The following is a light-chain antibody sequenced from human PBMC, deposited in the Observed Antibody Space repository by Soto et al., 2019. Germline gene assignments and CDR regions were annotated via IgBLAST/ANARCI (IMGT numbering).Light chain of an antibody. Sequence: DIQMTQSPSSLTASVGDRVTITCRASQVIRNDVAWYQQKPGKAPKRLIYAASSLQPGVPSRFSGSGSGIEFPLTISSLQPEDFASYYCLQHNTYPATFGQGTKVE. V-gene: IGKV1-17*01. CDR3: LQHNTYPAT. CDR1: QVIRND. J-gene: IGKJ1*01. CDR2: AAS.